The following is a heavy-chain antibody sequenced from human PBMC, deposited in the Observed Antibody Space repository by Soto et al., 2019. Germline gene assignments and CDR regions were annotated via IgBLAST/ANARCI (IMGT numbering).Heavy chain of an antibody. V-gene: IGHV1-69*01. Sequence: VQLVQSGAEVKKPGSSVKVSCKASGGTFSSYAISWVRQAPGQGLEWMGGIIPIFGTANYAQKFQGRVTITEDESTSTDYMELSSLRSEDTAVYYCARDFRNGDFYFDYWGQGTLVTVSS. J-gene: IGHJ4*02. CDR3: ARDFRNGDFYFDY. CDR1: GGTFSSYA. CDR2: IIPIFGTA.